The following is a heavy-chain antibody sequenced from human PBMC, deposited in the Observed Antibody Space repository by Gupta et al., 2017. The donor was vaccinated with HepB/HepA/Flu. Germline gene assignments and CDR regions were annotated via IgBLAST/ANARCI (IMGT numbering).Heavy chain of an antibody. CDR1: GFTFSSYA. CDR2: ISSNGGST. J-gene: IGHJ6*02. Sequence: EVQLVESGGGLVQPGGSLRLSCAASGFTFSSYAMHWVRQAPGKGLEYVSAISSNGGSTYYANSVKGRFTISRDNSKNTLYLQMGSLRAEDMAVYYCARCKVSDGSGSNLRPIGKYGMDVWGQGTTVTVSS. D-gene: IGHD3-10*01. V-gene: IGHV3-64*01. CDR3: ARCKVSDGSGSNLRPIGKYGMDV.